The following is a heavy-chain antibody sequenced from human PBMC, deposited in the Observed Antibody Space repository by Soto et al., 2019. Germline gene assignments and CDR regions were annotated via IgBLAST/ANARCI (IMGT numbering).Heavy chain of an antibody. CDR1: GFTFSSYW. Sequence: GGSLRLSCAASGFTFSSYWMHWVRQAPGKWLVWVSRINSDGSSTSYADSVKGRFTISRDNAKNTLYLQMNSLRAEDTAVYYCARAAYCSSTSCRRYYYYMDVWGKGTTVTVSS. D-gene: IGHD2-2*01. CDR3: ARAAYCSSTSCRRYYYYMDV. V-gene: IGHV3-74*01. J-gene: IGHJ6*03. CDR2: INSDGSST.